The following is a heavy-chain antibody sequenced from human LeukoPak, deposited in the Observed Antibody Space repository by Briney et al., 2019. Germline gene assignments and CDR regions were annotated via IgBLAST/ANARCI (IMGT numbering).Heavy chain of an antibody. CDR1: GFTFSSYS. D-gene: IGHD3-3*01. J-gene: IGHJ4*02. V-gene: IGHV3-21*01. CDR3: ASLITYYDFWSGYY. CDR2: ISSSSSYI. Sequence: PGGSLRLFCAASGFTFSSYSMNWVRQAPGKGLEWVSSISSSSSYIYYADSVKGRFTISRDNAKNSLYLQMNSLRAEDTAVYYCASLITYYDFWSGYYWGQGTLVTVSS.